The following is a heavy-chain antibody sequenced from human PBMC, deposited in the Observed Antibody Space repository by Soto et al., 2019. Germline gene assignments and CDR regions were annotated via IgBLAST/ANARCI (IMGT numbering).Heavy chain of an antibody. D-gene: IGHD3-10*01. J-gene: IGHJ5*02. V-gene: IGHV4-34*01. CDR2: INHSGST. Sequence: SETLSFTCAVYGGSFSGYYWSWIRQPPGKGLEWIGEINHSGSTNYNPSLKSRVTISVDTSKNQFSLKLSSVTAADTAVYYCARLSLWYYGSGTYLRSSWFDPWGQGTLVTVSS. CDR1: GGSFSGYY. CDR3: ARLSLWYYGSGTYLRSSWFDP.